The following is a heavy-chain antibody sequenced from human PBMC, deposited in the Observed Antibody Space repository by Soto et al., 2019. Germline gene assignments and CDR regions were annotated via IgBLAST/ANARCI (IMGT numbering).Heavy chain of an antibody. D-gene: IGHD3-9*01. CDR2: IYYSGNT. CDR3: ARHKPHDILTGLEY. V-gene: IGHV4-39*01. J-gene: IGHJ4*02. CDR1: GGSISSSIYY. Sequence: QLQLQESGPGLVKPSETLSLTCTVSGGSISSSIYYWGWIRQPPGKGLEWIGSIYYSGNTYYNASLKSRVTISVDTSNNQISLKLRSVSAADTAVYYCARHKPHDILTGLEYWCQGTLVTVSS.